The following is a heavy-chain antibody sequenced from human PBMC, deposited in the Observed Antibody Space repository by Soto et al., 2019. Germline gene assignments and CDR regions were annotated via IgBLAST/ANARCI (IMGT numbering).Heavy chain of an antibody. D-gene: IGHD3-10*01. CDR2: INHSGST. Sequence: SETLSLTCAVYGGSFSGYYWSWIRQPPGKGLEWIGEINHSGSTNYNPSLKSRVTISVDTSKNQFSLKLSSVTAADTAGYDYARARYITMVRGVIIGYYYYGRDVWGQGTTGT. CDR3: ARARYITMVRGVIIGYYYYGRDV. V-gene: IGHV4-34*01. CDR1: GGSFSGYY. J-gene: IGHJ6*02.